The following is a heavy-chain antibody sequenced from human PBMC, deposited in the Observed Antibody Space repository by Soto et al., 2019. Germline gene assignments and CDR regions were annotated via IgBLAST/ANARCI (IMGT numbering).Heavy chain of an antibody. CDR1: GGSISSGGYY. D-gene: IGHD2-15*01. Sequence: VQLQESGPGLVKPAQTLSLTCTVSGGSISSGGYYWSWIRQQPVQGLEWIGYISYSGSTYYNPSLKSRVTITVDTSKIQFSLKLSSVTAADTAVYYCARLYGGNPFYYYYGIEVWGQGPTVTVSS. V-gene: IGHV4-31*03. CDR3: ARLYGGNPFYYYYGIEV. CDR2: ISYSGST. J-gene: IGHJ6*02.